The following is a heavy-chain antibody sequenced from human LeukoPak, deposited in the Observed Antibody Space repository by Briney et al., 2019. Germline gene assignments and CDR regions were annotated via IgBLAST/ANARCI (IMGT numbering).Heavy chain of an antibody. CDR1: EGTFNNYA. J-gene: IGHJ4*02. CDR2: FIPIFGTA. CDR3: ARAGVDYGSGSY. Sequence: GASVKVSCKTPEGTFNNYAITWVRQAPGQGLEWMGVFIPIFGTANYAQKFQGRVTITADKSTSTAFLELSSLRSEDTAVYYCARAGVDYGSGSYWGQGTLVTVSS. V-gene: IGHV1-69*06. D-gene: IGHD3-10*01.